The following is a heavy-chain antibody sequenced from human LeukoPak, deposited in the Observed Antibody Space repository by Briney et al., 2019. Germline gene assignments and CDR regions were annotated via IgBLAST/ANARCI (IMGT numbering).Heavy chain of an antibody. CDR3: ARQFGAQTAGH. J-gene: IGHJ4*02. D-gene: IGHD3-16*01. Sequence: SETLSLTCNVSGGSISNTNYYWGWIRQPPGKGLEWIGSIYYSENTFHNPSLKSRVTIFVDTSKNQFSLNVSSVTAADTAVYFCARQFGAQTAGHWGPGTLVIVSS. V-gene: IGHV4-39*01. CDR1: GGSISNTNYY. CDR2: IYYSENT.